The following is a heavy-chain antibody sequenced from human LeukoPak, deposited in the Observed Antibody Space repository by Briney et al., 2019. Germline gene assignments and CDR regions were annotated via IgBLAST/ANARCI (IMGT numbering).Heavy chain of an antibody. CDR3: ASPSIGPFGY. J-gene: IGHJ4*02. Sequence: SETLSLTCTVSGGSISSSNYYWGWIRQPPGKGLEWIGSIYYSGSTSYNPSLKSRVTISVDTSKNQFSLKLSSVTAADTAVYYCASPSIGPFGYWGQGTLVTVSS. D-gene: IGHD3-3*02. V-gene: IGHV4-39*01. CDR2: IYYSGST. CDR1: GGSISSSNYY.